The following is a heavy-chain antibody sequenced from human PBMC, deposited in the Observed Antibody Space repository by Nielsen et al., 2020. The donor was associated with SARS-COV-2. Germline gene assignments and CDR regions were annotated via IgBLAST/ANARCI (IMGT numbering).Heavy chain of an antibody. CDR3: ARVKYSGSYSDYYYYYYMDV. D-gene: IGHD1-26*01. J-gene: IGHJ6*03. CDR2: INAGNGNT. V-gene: IGHV1-3*01. CDR1: GYTFTSYA. Sequence: ASVNVSCKASGYTFTSYAMHWVRQAPGQRLEWMGWINAGNGNTKYSQKFQGRVTITRDTSASAAYMELSSLRSEDTAVYYCARVKYSGSYSDYYYYYYMDVWGKGTTVTVSS.